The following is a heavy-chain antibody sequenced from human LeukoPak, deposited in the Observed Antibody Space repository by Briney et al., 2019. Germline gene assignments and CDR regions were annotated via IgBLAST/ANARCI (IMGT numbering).Heavy chain of an antibody. D-gene: IGHD6-6*01. V-gene: IGHV3-74*01. CDR3: VRGGGADRPYGLDV. Sequence: GGSLTLSCAAFGFTFSSYWIHWVRQAQGKGPVWVSRINSDGTSTTYADPVKGRFTISRDSAKNTVYLQMNSLRAEDTAVYYCVRGGGADRPYGLDVWGQGTTVTVSS. CDR2: INSDGTST. J-gene: IGHJ6*02. CDR1: GFTFSSYW.